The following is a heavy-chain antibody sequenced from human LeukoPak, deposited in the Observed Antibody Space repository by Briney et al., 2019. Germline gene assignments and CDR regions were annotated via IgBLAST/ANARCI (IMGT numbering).Heavy chain of an antibody. CDR2: IYYSGST. D-gene: IGHD3-22*01. V-gene: IGHV4-39*07. Sequence: SETLSLTCTVSGASISRSTYYWGWIRQPPGKGLEWIASIYYSGSTYYNPSLKRRVSMSVDTSKNQFSLKLSSVTAADTAVYYCAREEGDSSGYYYSFDYWGQGTLVTVSS. J-gene: IGHJ4*02. CDR3: AREEGDSSGYYYSFDY. CDR1: GASISRSTYY.